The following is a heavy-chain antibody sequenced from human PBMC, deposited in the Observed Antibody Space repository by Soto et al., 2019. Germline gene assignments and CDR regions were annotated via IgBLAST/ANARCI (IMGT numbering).Heavy chain of an antibody. J-gene: IGHJ6*02. D-gene: IGHD5-18*01. CDR2: IYHSGST. CDR3: ARVPPRYRYGSLGYGMDV. V-gene: IGHV4-38-2*01. CDR1: GYSISSGYY. Sequence: PSETLSLTCAVSGYSISSGYYWGWIRQPPGKGLEWIGSIYHSGSTYYNPSLKSRVTISVDTSKNQFSLKLSSVTAADTAVYYCARVPPRYRYGSLGYGMDVWGQGTTAAVYS.